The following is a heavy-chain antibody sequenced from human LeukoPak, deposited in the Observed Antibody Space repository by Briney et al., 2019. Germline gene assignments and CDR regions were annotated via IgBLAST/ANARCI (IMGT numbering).Heavy chain of an antibody. V-gene: IGHV4-4*07. CDR2: IYTSGST. CDR1: GGSISSYY. J-gene: IGHJ6*02. Sequence: PSETLSLTCTVPGGSISSYYWSWIRQPAGKGLEWIGRIYTSGSTNYNPSLKSRGTMSVDTSKNQFSLKLSSVTAADTAVYYCARGPVTGGYYYGMDVRGQGTTVTVSS. CDR3: ARGPVTGGYYYGMDV. D-gene: IGHD2-21*02.